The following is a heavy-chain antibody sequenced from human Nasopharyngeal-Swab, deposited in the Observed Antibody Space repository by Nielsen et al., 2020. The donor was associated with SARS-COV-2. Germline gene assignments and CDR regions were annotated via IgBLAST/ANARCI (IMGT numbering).Heavy chain of an antibody. J-gene: IGHJ6*02. CDR1: GFSVSSTY. V-gene: IGHV3-53*01. D-gene: IGHD2-2*01. CDR3: AREGNTSAGDYYYGMDV. Sequence: GESLKISCAASGFSVSSTYMSWVRQAPGKGLEWVSIIYSGGSAYYADSVKGRFTISRDDSKNTLYFQMNSVRAEDTAVYYCAREGNTSAGDYYYGMDVWGQGTTVTVSS. CDR2: IYSGGSA.